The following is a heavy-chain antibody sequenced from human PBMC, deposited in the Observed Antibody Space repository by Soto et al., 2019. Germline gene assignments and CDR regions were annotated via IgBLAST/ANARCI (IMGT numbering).Heavy chain of an antibody. J-gene: IGHJ6*03. CDR2: GIPFQGRA. Sequence: QVQLVQSGAEVRKPGSSVKVSCEASGGSFISYIFTWVRQAPGQGLGWMGRGIPFQGRADYALKFQDRVTITADRSTQTVCMELRSLRPEDTALYYCAKSLVFVDHAYMDVWGKGTTVTVSS. V-gene: IGHV1-69*02. CDR3: AKSLVFVDHAYMDV. D-gene: IGHD2-21*01. CDR1: GGSFISYI.